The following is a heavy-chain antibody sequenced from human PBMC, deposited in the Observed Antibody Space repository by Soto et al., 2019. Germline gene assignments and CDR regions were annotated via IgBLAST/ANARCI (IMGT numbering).Heavy chain of an antibody. V-gene: IGHV3-23*01. Sequence: EVQLLESGGGLVQPGGSLRLSCAASGFPFSRCAMNWVRQAPGKGLEWVSTISHSDHSTYYADSVKARLTVSRDNSENTVDLPMNSLSAADTAIYYCAKRGGDSGWGGFASWGQGTLVTVSS. CDR1: GFPFSRCA. CDR3: AKRGGDSGWGGFAS. D-gene: IGHD6-19*01. CDR2: ISHSDHST. J-gene: IGHJ4*02.